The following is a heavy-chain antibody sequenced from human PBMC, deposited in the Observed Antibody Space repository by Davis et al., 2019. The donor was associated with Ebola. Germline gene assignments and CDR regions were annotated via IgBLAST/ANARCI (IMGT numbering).Heavy chain of an antibody. V-gene: IGHV3-23*01. CDR1: GFTFSSYA. Sequence: PGGSLRLSCAASGFTFSSYAMAWVRQAPGKGLEWVSSISGSGGNTYYADSVKGRLTISRDNSKNTLFLRMNSLRADDTAMYYCVARRNTISAVPFYWGQGTLVTVSS. CDR3: VARRNTISAVPFY. J-gene: IGHJ4*02. CDR2: ISGSGGNT. D-gene: IGHD3-3*01.